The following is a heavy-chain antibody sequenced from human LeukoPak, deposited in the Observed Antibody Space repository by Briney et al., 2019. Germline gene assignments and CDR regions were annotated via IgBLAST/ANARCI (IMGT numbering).Heavy chain of an antibody. D-gene: IGHD6-19*01. CDR2: IYSSGST. CDR3: AKEHMAVTGYFDG. CDR1: GGSVTSGSNY. J-gene: IGHJ4*02. Sequence: SETLSLTCTVSGGSVTSGSNYWSWIRQPPGRGLEWIGYIYSSGSTEYNPGLKSRVTISMDHSKNQFSLKLRSVTAADTAVYFCAKEHMAVTGYFDGWGKGTLVSVSS. V-gene: IGHV4-61*01.